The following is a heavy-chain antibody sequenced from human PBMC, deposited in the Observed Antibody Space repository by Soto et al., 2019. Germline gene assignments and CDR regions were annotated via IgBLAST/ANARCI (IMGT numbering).Heavy chain of an antibody. J-gene: IGHJ4*02. CDR3: MRGINDWYGIDY. CDR1: GFTFSNYW. V-gene: IGHV3-74*01. D-gene: IGHD3-9*01. Sequence: EVQLVESGGGLVQPGGSLRLSCAASGFTFSNYWMHWVRLPPGKGLLWVSRINIGGSAANYAGSVEGRFTVSRDDAKNTLHLQMNSLRDEDTAVYYCMRGINDWYGIDYWGQGAPVTVSS. CDR2: INIGGSAA.